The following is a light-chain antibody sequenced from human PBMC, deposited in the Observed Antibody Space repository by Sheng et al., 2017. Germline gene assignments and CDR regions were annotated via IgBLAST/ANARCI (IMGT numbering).Light chain of an antibody. J-gene: IGKJ1*01. CDR3: QQYNTYPWT. CDR1: QSIRNL. V-gene: IGKV1-5*03. Sequence: DIQMTQSPSSLSAFVGDRVTITCRASQSIRNLLAWYQQKPGNAPKFLIYKASSLESGVPSRFSGSGSGTEFTLTISSLQPDDFATYYCQQYNTYPWTFGQGTNGGNQT. CDR2: KAS.